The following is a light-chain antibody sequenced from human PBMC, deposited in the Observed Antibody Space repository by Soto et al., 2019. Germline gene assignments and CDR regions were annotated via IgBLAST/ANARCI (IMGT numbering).Light chain of an antibody. Sequence: QSALTQPPSASGSPGQSVTISCTGTSSDVGAYNYVSWYQQHPGKAPKFMIYEVSKRPSGVPDRFSGSKYGNTASLTVAGLQDEDEDDYYCSSYAGGMHVVFGGGTKLTVL. J-gene: IGLJ2*01. CDR3: SSYAGGMHVV. CDR2: EVS. V-gene: IGLV2-8*01. CDR1: SSDVGAYNY.